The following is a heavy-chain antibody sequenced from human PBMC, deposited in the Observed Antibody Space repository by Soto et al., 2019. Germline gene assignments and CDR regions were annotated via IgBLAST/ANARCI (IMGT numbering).Heavy chain of an antibody. V-gene: IGHV1-18*01. J-gene: IGHJ6*03. CDR2: ISAYNGNT. CDR3: ARAYCSSTSCYFAYYYYYMDV. CDR1: GYTFASYG. Sequence: GASVKVSCKASGYTFASYGSSWVRQAPGQGLEWMGWISAYNGNTNYAQKLQGRVTMTTDTSTSTAYMELRSLRSDDTAVYYCARAYCSSTSCYFAYYYYYMDVWGKGTTVTVSS. D-gene: IGHD2-2*01.